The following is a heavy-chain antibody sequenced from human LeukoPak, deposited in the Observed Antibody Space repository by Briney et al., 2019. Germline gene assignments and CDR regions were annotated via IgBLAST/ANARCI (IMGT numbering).Heavy chain of an antibody. CDR3: ARLTGTRPNYYFDY. Sequence: SDTLSLTCTVSGGSLSSYYWSWIRQPPGKGLEWIGYIYYTGSTNCNPSLKSRVTISVDTSKNQFSLKLSSVTAADTAVYYCARLTGTRPNYYFDYWGQGNLVTVSS. J-gene: IGHJ4*02. CDR2: IYYTGST. D-gene: IGHD1-7*01. V-gene: IGHV4-59*08. CDR1: GGSLSSYY.